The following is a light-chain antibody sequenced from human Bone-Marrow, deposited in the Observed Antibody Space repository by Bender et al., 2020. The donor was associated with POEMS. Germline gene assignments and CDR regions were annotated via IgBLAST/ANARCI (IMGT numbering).Light chain of an antibody. CDR1: TTTIFTYS. V-gene: IGLV1-44*01. CDR2: STN. Sequence: QSVLTQPPSASGTPGQWVSISCSGSTTTIFTYSVNWYQHLPGTAPRLLIYSTNQRPSGISERFTGSKSGTSAYLAISGLQFEDEADYYCSTWDESLNGWVFGGGTKLTV. CDR3: STWDESLNGWV. J-gene: IGLJ3*02.